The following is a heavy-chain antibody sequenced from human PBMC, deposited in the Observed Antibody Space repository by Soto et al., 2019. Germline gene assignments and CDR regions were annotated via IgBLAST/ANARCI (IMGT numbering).Heavy chain of an antibody. D-gene: IGHD6-13*01. Sequence: QVQLQESGPGLVKPLQTLSLTCNVSDGSISSGGYCWTWIRQHPGKGLEWIGYIYYSGSTYYNPSLKSRVTISVDTSKNQFSLKLSSVTAADTAVYYCARVDSKNPRIAFDIWGQGTMVTVSS. CDR2: IYYSGST. V-gene: IGHV4-31*03. CDR3: ARVDSKNPRIAFDI. CDR1: DGSISSGGYC. J-gene: IGHJ3*02.